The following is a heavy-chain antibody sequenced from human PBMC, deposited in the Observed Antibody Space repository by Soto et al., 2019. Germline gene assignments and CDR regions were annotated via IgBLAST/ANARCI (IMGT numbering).Heavy chain of an antibody. Sequence: GASVKVSCKASGYTFTGYDMHWVRQAPGQGLEWMGWINPNSGGTNYAQKFQGWVTMTRDTSISTAYMELSRLRSYDTAVYYCARDVAVYGSGWQYYYYGMDVWGQGTTVTVSS. D-gene: IGHD6-19*01. CDR2: INPNSGGT. CDR1: GYTFTGYD. J-gene: IGHJ6*02. CDR3: ARDVAVYGSGWQYYYYGMDV. V-gene: IGHV1-2*04.